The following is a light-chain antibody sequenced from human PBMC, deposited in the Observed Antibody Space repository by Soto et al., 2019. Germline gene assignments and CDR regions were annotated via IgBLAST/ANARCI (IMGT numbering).Light chain of an antibody. V-gene: IGKV1-9*01. Sequence: DMQLTQSPPFLSASVGDRVPISCRASQDMNTYIAWYQQKPGKAPKLLIYDASTLQSGVPSRFSGSGSGTEFTLTISSLQPEDFATYNCQQFNSYPFGFGQGTRLEIK. CDR3: QQFNSYPFG. CDR2: DAS. J-gene: IGKJ5*01. CDR1: QDMNTY.